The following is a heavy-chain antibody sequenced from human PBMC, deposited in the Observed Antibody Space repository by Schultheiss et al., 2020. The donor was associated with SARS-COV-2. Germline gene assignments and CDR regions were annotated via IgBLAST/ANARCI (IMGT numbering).Heavy chain of an antibody. Sequence: GGSLRLSCAASGFTFSSYAMSWVRQAPGKGLEWVSYISSSGSTIYYADSVKGRFTISRDNAKNSLYLQMNSLRAEDTAVYYCAREGGQPVAGYFDYWGQGTLVTVSS. CDR1: GFTFSSYA. CDR3: AREGGQPVAGYFDY. V-gene: IGHV3-48*04. D-gene: IGHD6-19*01. CDR2: ISSSGSTI. J-gene: IGHJ4*02.